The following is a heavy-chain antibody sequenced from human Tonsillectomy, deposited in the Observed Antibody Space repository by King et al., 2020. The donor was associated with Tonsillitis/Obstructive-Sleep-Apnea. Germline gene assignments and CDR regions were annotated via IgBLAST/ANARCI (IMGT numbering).Heavy chain of an antibody. J-gene: IGHJ6*02. V-gene: IGHV4-34*01. Sequence: VQLQQWGAGLLKPSETLSLTCAIYGGSFSDYYWSWIRQPPGKRLEWLGEINHGGSTNYNPSLKSRVTISVDTSKNQFSLKLSAVTAADTAAYYCTRGGVVTTGDGMDVWGQGTTVTVSS. CDR3: TRGGVVTTGDGMDV. D-gene: IGHD1-1*01. CDR1: GGSFSDYY. CDR2: INHGGST.